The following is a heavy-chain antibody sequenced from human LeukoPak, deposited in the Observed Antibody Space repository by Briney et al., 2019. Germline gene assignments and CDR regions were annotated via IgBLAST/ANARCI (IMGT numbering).Heavy chain of an antibody. Sequence: ASVTVSCKASGYTFTSYGISWVRQAPGQGLEWMGWISAYNGNTNYAQKLQGRVTMTTDTSTSTAYMELRSLRSDDTVVYYCARERGSRAVAGTGWFDPWGQGTLVTVSS. V-gene: IGHV1-18*01. D-gene: IGHD6-19*01. CDR1: GYTFTSYG. J-gene: IGHJ5*02. CDR2: ISAYNGNT. CDR3: ARERGSRAVAGTGWFDP.